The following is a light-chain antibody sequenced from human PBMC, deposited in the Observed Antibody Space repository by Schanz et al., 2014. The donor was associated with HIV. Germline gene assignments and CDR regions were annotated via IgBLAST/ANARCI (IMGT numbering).Light chain of an antibody. Sequence: QSALTQPPSASGSPGQSVTISCTGTTSDIGNHDFVSWYQQHPGKAPKLMIYDVTKRPSGVPARFSGSKSGNTASLTVSGLQADDEADYYCSSYGGGDPLLFGGGTKLTVL. CDR3: SSYGGGDPLL. J-gene: IGLJ3*02. CDR2: DVT. V-gene: IGLV2-8*01. CDR1: TSDIGNHDF.